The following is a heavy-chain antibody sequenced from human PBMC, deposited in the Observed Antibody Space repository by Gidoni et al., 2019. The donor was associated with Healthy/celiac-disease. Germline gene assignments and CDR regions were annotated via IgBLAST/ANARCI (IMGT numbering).Heavy chain of an antibody. Sequence: QVQLQQWGAGLLKPSETLSLTCAVHGGSLSGYYWSWIRQPPGKGLEWIGEINHSGSTNYNPSLKSRVTISVDTSKNQFSLKLSSVTAADTAVYYCARGVVVAATPWYYYYGMDVWGQGTTVTVSS. J-gene: IGHJ6*02. D-gene: IGHD2-15*01. CDR2: INHSGST. CDR3: ARGVVVAATPWYYYYGMDV. V-gene: IGHV4-34*01. CDR1: GGSLSGYY.